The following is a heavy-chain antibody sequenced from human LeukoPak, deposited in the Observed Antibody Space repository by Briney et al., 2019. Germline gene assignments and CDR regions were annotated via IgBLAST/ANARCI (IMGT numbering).Heavy chain of an antibody. D-gene: IGHD2-21*01. CDR1: GFTFSSYA. V-gene: IGHV3-23*01. CDR2: ISGSGGST. J-gene: IGHJ4*02. CDR3: AKDSSHIVVGSGTDY. Sequence: GGSLRLSCAVSGFTFSSYAMSWVRQAPGKGLEWVSAISGSGGSTYYADSVKGRFTISRDNSKNTLYLQMNSLRAEDTAVYYRAKDSSHIVVGSGTDYWGQGTLVTVSS.